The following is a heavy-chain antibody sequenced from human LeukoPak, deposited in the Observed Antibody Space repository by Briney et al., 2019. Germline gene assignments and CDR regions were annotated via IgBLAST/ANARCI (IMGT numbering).Heavy chain of an antibody. J-gene: IGHJ4*02. CDR1: GGTFSSYA. CDR3: VYYDSSGYYGFDY. CDR2: IIPIFGTA. D-gene: IGHD3-22*01. Sequence: SVTVSXKASGGTFSSYAISWVRQAPGQGLEWMGGIIPIFGTANYAQKFQGRVTITADESTSTAYMELSSLRSEDTAVYYCVYYDSSGYYGFDYWGQGTLVTVSS. V-gene: IGHV1-69*13.